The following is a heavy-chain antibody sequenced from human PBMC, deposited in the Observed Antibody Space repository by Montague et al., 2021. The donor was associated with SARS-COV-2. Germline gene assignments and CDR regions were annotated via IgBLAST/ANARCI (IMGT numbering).Heavy chain of an antibody. CDR2: MYSSGTT. Sequence: SETLSLTCSVSGGSISSTSFFWAWIRQPPGKGLGWVGSMYSSGTTYYNPSLKSRVTISGDTSRNQLSVRLSSVTAADTAVYYCARSTSGWFIYWGQGTLVTGSS. D-gene: IGHD6-19*01. V-gene: IGHV4-39*01. CDR3: ARSTSGWFIY. J-gene: IGHJ4*02. CDR1: GGSISSTSFF.